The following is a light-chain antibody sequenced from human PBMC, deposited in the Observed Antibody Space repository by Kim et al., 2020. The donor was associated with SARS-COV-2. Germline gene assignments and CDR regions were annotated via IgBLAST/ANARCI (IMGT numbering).Light chain of an antibody. CDR1: SLRSYF. J-gene: IGLJ1*01. CDR3: NCRHGSGRSYV. Sequence: SSELTQDSAVSVALGQTVRITCQGDSLRSYFANWYQQKPGQAPVVVIYAKNNRPAGIPDRFSGSGSGNTASLTTTGVQAGDEADYYFNCRHGSGRSYVFG. CDR2: AKN. V-gene: IGLV3-19*01.